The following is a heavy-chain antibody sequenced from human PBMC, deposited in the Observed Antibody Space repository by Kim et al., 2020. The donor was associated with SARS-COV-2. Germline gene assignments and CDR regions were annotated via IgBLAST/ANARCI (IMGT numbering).Heavy chain of an antibody. V-gene: IGHV3-48*02. D-gene: IGHD4-17*01. CDR3: ARDRYGDYDFDY. Sequence: HADAVLGRFTVTSDKAKTSLFLQLSSLRDDDTAVYYCARDRYGDYDFDYWGQGTLVTVSS. J-gene: IGHJ4*02.